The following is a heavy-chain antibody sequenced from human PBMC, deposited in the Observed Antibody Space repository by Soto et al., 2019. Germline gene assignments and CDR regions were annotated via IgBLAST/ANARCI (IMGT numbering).Heavy chain of an antibody. V-gene: IGHV3-23*01. CDR1: VFTFSTFA. CDR3: AKSGPTNYFDF. Sequence: GGSLRLSCPASVFTFSTFAMNWVRQAPGKGLEWVSGITGGSGFTFYADSVKGRFTISRDDSENTLFLQMSSLRAEDTAKYYCAKSGPTNYFDFWGQGTLVTVSS. CDR2: ITGGSGFT. D-gene: IGHD1-26*01. J-gene: IGHJ4*02.